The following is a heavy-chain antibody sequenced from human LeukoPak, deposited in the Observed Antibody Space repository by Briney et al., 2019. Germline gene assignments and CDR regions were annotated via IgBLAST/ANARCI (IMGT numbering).Heavy chain of an antibody. CDR3: AKDPRPFAYSSGWYPGYVDY. CDR1: GFTFSSYG. CDR2: ISYDGSNK. V-gene: IGHV3-30*18. Sequence: GGSLRLSCAASGFTFSSYGMHWVRQAPGKGLEWVAVISYDGSNKYYADSVKGQFTISRDNSKNTLYLQMNSLRAEDTAVYYCAKDPRPFAYSSGWYPGYVDYWGQGTLVTVSS. D-gene: IGHD6-19*01. J-gene: IGHJ4*02.